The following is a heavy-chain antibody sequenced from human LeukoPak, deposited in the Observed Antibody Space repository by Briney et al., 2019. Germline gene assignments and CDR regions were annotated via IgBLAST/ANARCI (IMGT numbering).Heavy chain of an antibody. CDR1: GFTFRDHY. V-gene: IGHV3-72*01. CDR2: TTNKANSYTT. D-gene: IGHD4-17*01. J-gene: IGHJ4*02. CDR3: ARARTIWGDYEYYFDY. Sequence: GGSLRLSCAASGFTFRDHYMDWVRQAPGKGLEWVGRTTNKANSYTTQYAASVKGRFTISRDDSKNSLYLQMNSLKTEDTAVYYCARARTIWGDYEYYFDYWGQGTLVTVSS.